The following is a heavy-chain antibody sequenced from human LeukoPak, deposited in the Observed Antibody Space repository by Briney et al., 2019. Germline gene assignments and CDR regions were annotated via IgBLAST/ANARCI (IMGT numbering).Heavy chain of an antibody. CDR2: AYYSGHT. CDR3: ARGGTVRNGMDV. CDR1: GGSISDNY. J-gene: IGHJ6*02. Sequence: SETLSLTCTVSGGSISDNYWSWIRQPPGKGLEWIGYAYYSGHTNYNPSLKSRVTISVDTSRNQFSLKLSSVTAADTAVYYCARGGTVRNGMDVWGQGTTVTVSS. V-gene: IGHV4-59*01. D-gene: IGHD1-26*01.